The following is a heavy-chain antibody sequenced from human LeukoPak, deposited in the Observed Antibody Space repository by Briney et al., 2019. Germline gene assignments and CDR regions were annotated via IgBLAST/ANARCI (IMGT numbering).Heavy chain of an antibody. CDR1: GFTFSDYY. CDR2: ISSSGSTI. D-gene: IGHD6-19*01. V-gene: IGHV3-11*04. Sequence: GGSPRLSCAASGFTFSDYYMSWIRQAPGKGLEWVSYISSSGSTIYYADSVKGRFTISRDNAKNSLYLQMNSLRAEDTAVYHCARDPTIAVGPFDYWGQGTLVTVSS. CDR3: ARDPTIAVGPFDY. J-gene: IGHJ4*02.